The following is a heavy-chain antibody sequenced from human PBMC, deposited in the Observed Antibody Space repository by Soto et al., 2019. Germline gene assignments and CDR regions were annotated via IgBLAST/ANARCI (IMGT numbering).Heavy chain of an antibody. Sequence: PSETLSLTCTFSGVSISSYYWSWIRQPPGKGLEWIGYIYYSGITNYNPSLKSRVTMSVDTSKNQISLKVSSVTAADTAVYFCARDMGNWGSRYYGMDVWGQGTTVTVSS. D-gene: IGHD7-27*01. CDR1: GVSISSYY. CDR3: ARDMGNWGSRYYGMDV. V-gene: IGHV4-59*01. J-gene: IGHJ6*02. CDR2: IYYSGIT.